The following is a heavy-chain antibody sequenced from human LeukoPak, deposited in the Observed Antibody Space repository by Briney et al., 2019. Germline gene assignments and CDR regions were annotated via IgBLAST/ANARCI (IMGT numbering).Heavy chain of an antibody. CDR2: ISGSGSFI. D-gene: IGHD4-11*01. Sequence: GGSLRLSCAASGFTFSSYSMNWVRQAPGKGLEWVSFISGSGSFIYYADSVKGRFTISRDNAKNSLYLQMNSLRVEDTAVYYCARAHPNDYSNPLDYWGQGTLVTVSS. V-gene: IGHV3-21*01. CDR3: ARAHPNDYSNPLDY. J-gene: IGHJ4*02. CDR1: GFTFSSYS.